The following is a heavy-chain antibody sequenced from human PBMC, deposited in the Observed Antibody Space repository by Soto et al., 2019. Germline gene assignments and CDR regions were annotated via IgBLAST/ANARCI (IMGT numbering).Heavy chain of an antibody. CDR2: INAGNGNT. CDR3: GRDQSGIGWYVDWFDP. V-gene: IGHV1-3*01. CDR1: GGTFSSYA. Sequence: ASVKVSCKASGGTFSSYAISWVRQAPGQGLEWMGWINAGNGNTKYSQKFEGRVTITRDTSATTVYMELTSLTSEDTAVYFCGRDQSGIGWYVDWFDPWGQGTLVTVSS. D-gene: IGHD6-19*01. J-gene: IGHJ5*02.